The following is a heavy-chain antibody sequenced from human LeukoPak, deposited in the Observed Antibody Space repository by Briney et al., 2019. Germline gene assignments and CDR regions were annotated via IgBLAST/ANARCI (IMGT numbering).Heavy chain of an antibody. Sequence: GGSLRLSCEASGFFVSANFMNWVRQAPGKGLEWVSVMYSVGTTYYADSVKGRFTVSRDPSKNTLYLQMDSLRVEDTAVYYCARDLSAYSYGFGGDCWGQGTRVIVSS. D-gene: IGHD1-26*01. V-gene: IGHV3-66*01. J-gene: IGHJ4*02. CDR2: MYSVGTT. CDR1: GFFVSANF. CDR3: ARDLSAYSYGFGGDC.